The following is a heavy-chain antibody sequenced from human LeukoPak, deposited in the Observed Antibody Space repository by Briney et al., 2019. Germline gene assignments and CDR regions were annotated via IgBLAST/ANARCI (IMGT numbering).Heavy chain of an antibody. CDR1: GFPFSSYS. CDR3: AKYGPRRGWYYFDY. Sequence: PGGSLRLSCAASGFPFSSYSMNWVRPAPGKGLEWVSSISSSSSYIYYADSVKGRFTISRENSKNTLYLQMNSLRAEDTAVYYCAKYGPRRGWYYFDYWGQGTLVTVSS. V-gene: IGHV3-21*01. D-gene: IGHD6-19*01. CDR2: ISSSSSYI. J-gene: IGHJ4*02.